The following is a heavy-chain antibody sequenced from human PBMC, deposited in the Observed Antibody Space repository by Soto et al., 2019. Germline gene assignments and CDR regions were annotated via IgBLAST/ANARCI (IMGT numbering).Heavy chain of an antibody. CDR1: GFTFSLYG. CDR2: IWDDGRRK. CDR3: ATWQGSLNFHY. Sequence: GGSLRLSCAASGFTFSLYGMHRVRQAPGKGLEWVAAIWDDGRRKDYADSVKDRLFISRDNSKNTLYLQLDSLRPEDTAVYYCATWQGSLNFHYWGQGTLVTVSS. V-gene: IGHV3-33*01. J-gene: IGHJ4*02.